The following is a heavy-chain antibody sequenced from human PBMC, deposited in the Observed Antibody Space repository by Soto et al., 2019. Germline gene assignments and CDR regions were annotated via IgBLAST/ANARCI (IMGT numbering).Heavy chain of an antibody. D-gene: IGHD3-3*01. J-gene: IGHJ6*02. V-gene: IGHV1-69*13. CDR1: GGTFSSYA. CDR3: ARETASESHYYYHGMDV. CDR2: IIPIFGTA. Sequence: SVKVSCKASGGTFSSYAISWVRQAPGQGLEWMGGIIPIFGTANYAQKFQGRVTITAYESTSTAYMELSSLRSEDTAVYYCARETASESHYYYHGMDVWGQGTTVTVSS.